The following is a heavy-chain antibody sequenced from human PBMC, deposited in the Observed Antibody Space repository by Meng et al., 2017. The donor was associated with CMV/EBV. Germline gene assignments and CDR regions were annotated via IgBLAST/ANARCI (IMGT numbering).Heavy chain of an antibody. D-gene: IGHD6-6*01. CDR1: GGSFSGYY. J-gene: IGHJ4*02. Sequence: GSLRLSCAVYGGSFSGYYWSWIRQPPGKGLEWIGEINHSGSTNYNPSLKSRVTISVDTSKNQFSLKLSSVTAADTAVYYCARGLIAARRGLFDYWGQGTLITVSS. V-gene: IGHV4-34*01. CDR3: ARGLIAARRGLFDY. CDR2: INHSGST.